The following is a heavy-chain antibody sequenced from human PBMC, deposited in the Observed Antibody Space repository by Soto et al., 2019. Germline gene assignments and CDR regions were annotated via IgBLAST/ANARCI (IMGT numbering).Heavy chain of an antibody. D-gene: IGHD1-1*01. CDR3: ARAFAGTTRRDAFDI. Sequence: ASVNVSCKASGYTFTSYAMHWVRQAPGQRLEWMGWINAGNGNTKYSQKFQGRVTITRDTSASTAYMELSSLRSEDTAVYYCARAFAGTTRRDAFDIWGQGTMVTVSS. CDR2: INAGNGNT. CDR1: GYTFTSYA. J-gene: IGHJ3*02. V-gene: IGHV1-3*01.